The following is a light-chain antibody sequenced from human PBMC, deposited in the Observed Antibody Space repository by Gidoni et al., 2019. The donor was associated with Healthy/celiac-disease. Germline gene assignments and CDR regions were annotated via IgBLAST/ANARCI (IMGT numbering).Light chain of an antibody. V-gene: IGKV3-20*01. CDR1: QSVSSSY. Sequence: EIVLTQSPGTLSFTPGERATLSCRASQSVSSSYLAWYQQKPGQAPRLLIYGASSRATGIPDRFSGSGSGTDFTLTISRLEPEDFAVYYCQQYGSSPTFXXXTKVEIK. CDR2: GAS. J-gene: IGKJ1*01. CDR3: QQYGSSPT.